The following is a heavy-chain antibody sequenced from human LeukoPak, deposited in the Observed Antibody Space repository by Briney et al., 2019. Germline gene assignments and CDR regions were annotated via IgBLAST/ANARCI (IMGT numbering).Heavy chain of an antibody. V-gene: IGHV1-46*01. J-gene: IGHJ1*01. D-gene: IGHD1-14*01. CDR3: ARDSSDIRNLIAH. CDR1: GYAFTSHW. Sequence: ASVKVSCKASGYAFTSHWMHWVRQAPGQGLEWMGVINPTGTGATYAQKFQGRATLTRDTSTSTDYMELSSLRSEDTAIYYCARDSSDIRNLIAHWGQGTLVTVSS. CDR2: INPTGTGA.